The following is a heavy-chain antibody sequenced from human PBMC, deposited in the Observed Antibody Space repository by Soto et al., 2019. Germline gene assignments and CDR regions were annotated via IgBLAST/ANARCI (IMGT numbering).Heavy chain of an antibody. CDR3: AREKAFYGSGSYRNYYYYGMDV. CDR2: TYYRSKWYD. Sequence: PSQTLSLTCAISGVSVSSNSAAWNWIRQSPSRGLEWLGRTYYRSKWYDDYAVSVKSRITINPDTSKNQFSLQLNSVTPEDTAVYYCAREKAFYGSGSYRNYYYYGMDVWGQGTTVTVSS. J-gene: IGHJ6*02. CDR1: GVSVSSNSAA. V-gene: IGHV6-1*01. D-gene: IGHD3-10*01.